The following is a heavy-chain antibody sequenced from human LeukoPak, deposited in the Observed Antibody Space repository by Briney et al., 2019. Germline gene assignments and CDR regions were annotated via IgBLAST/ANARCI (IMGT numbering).Heavy chain of an antibody. CDR2: MNHSRST. V-gene: IGHV4-34*01. CDR1: GGSFSGYY. D-gene: IGHD3-16*02. CDR3: ARGAITFGGVIVFLDY. J-gene: IGHJ4*02. Sequence: PSETLSLTCAVYGGSFSGYYWSWIRQPPGKGLEWMGEMNHSRSTNYNPSLKSRFTISVDTSKHQFSLKLSSVTAADTAVYYCARGAITFGGVIVFLDYWGQGTLVTVSS.